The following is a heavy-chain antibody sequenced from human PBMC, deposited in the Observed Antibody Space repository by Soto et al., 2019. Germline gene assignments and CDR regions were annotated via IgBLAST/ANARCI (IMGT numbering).Heavy chain of an antibody. CDR3: ATGRIAVAGASFDY. CDR1: GYTFTSYG. CDR2: FDPYDGKT. V-gene: IGHV1-18*01. D-gene: IGHD6-19*01. Sequence: GASVKVSCKASGYTFTSYGISWVRQAPGQGLEWMGGFDPYDGKTIYAQKFQGRVTMTEDTSTDTAYMELSSLRSEDTAVYYCATGRIAVAGASFDYWGQGTLVTVSS. J-gene: IGHJ4*02.